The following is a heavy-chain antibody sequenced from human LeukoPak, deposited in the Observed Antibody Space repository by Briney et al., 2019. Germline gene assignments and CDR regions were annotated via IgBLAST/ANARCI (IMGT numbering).Heavy chain of an antibody. Sequence: GSLRLSCAASGFTFSSYSMNWVRQAPGKGLEWIGSFYYTGSTYYNLSLMSRVTISVDNSKNQFSLKLSSVTAADTAIYYCAGSGYYCFDNWGQGTLVIVSS. CDR2: FYYTGST. CDR3: AGSGYYCFDN. CDR1: GFTFSSYS. D-gene: IGHD3-22*01. V-gene: IGHV4-39*07. J-gene: IGHJ4*02.